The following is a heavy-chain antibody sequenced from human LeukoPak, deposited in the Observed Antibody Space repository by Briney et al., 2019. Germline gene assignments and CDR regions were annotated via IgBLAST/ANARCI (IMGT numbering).Heavy chain of an antibody. CDR2: IVGDGSST. D-gene: IGHD3-10*01. CDR1: GFTFSNYW. V-gene: IGHV3-74*01. J-gene: IGHJ6*03. CDR3: ARSGDGDMDV. Sequence: GGSLRLSCAASGFTFSNYWMHWLRQAPGKGLVWVSHIVGDGSSTNYADPVKGRFTISRDNAKNTLYLQMNSLRDDDTAVYYCARSGDGDMDVWGKGTTVTVSS.